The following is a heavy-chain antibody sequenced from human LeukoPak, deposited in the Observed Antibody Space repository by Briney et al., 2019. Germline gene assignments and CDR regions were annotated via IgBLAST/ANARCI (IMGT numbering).Heavy chain of an antibody. V-gene: IGHV4-34*01. Sequence: PSETLSLTCAVYGGSFSGYYWSWIRQPPGKGLEWIGEINHSGSTNYNPSLKSRVTISVDTSKNQFSLKLSSVTAADTAVYYCARLRRGGWYAISHFDYWGQGTLVTVSS. D-gene: IGHD6-19*01. CDR1: GGSFSGYY. J-gene: IGHJ4*02. CDR2: INHSGST. CDR3: ARLRRGGWYAISHFDY.